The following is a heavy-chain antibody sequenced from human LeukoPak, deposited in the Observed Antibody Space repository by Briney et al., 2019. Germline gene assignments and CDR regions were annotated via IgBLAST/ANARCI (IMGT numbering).Heavy chain of an antibody. CDR3: AREDTMVRGLDY. CDR1: GGSISSYY. J-gene: IGHJ4*02. D-gene: IGHD3-10*01. V-gene: IGHV4-59*01. Sequence: PSETLSLTCTVSGGSISSYYWSWIRQPPGKGLEWIGYIYYSGSTNYNPSLKSRVTISVDTSKNQFSLKLSSVTAADTAVYYCAREDTMVRGLDYWGQGTLVTVSS. CDR2: IYYSGST.